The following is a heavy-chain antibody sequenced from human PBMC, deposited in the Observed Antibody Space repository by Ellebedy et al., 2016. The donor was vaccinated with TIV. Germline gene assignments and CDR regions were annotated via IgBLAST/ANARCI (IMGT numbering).Heavy chain of an antibody. J-gene: IGHJ5*02. V-gene: IGHV1-18*01. Sequence: AASVKVSCKASGYTFTSYGISWVRQAPGQGLEWMGWISAYNGNTNYAQKLQGRVTMTTDTSTSTAYMELRSLRSDDTAVYYCARGLNDILTSPSWFDPWGQGTLVTVSS. CDR2: ISAYNGNT. D-gene: IGHD3-9*01. CDR1: GYTFTSYG. CDR3: ARGLNDILTSPSWFDP.